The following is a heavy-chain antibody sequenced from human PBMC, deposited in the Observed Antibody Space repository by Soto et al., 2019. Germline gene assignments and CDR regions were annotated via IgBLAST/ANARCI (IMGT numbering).Heavy chain of an antibody. J-gene: IGHJ6*02. CDR2: IYYSGST. D-gene: IGHD6-13*01. V-gene: IGHV4-30-4*01. CDR1: GGSISSGDYY. Sequence: SETLSLTCTVSGGSISSGDYYWSWIRQPPGKGLEWIGYIYYSGSTYYNPSLKSRVTISVDTSKYQFSLKLSSVTAADTAVYYCAREGGSRDYYYYGMDVWGQGTTVTVSS. CDR3: AREGGSRDYYYYGMDV.